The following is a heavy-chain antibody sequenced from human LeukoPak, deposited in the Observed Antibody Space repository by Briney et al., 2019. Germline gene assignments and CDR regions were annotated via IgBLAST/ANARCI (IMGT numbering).Heavy chain of an antibody. J-gene: IGHJ4*02. CDR3: AKGVSSGWFDPFDY. CDR2: ISYDGSNK. Sequence: GGSLRLSCAASGFTFSSYGMHWVRQAPGKRLEWVAVISYDGSNKYYADSVKGRFTISRDNSKNTLYLQMNSLRAEDTAVYYCAKGVSSGWFDPFDYWGQGTLVTVSS. D-gene: IGHD6-19*01. V-gene: IGHV3-30*18. CDR1: GFTFSSYG.